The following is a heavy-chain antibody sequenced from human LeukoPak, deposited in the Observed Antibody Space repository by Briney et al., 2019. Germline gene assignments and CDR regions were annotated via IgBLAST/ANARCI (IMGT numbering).Heavy chain of an antibody. D-gene: IGHD6-19*01. CDR3: AGGSGWYKTPNYFDY. CDR1: GFTVSSNY. V-gene: IGHV3-53*01. CDR2: IYSGGST. J-gene: IGHJ4*02. Sequence: PGGSLRLFCAASGFTVSSNYMSWVRQAPGEGLGWVSVIYSGGSTYYAGSVKGRFTITRDNSKNTLYLQMNSLRAEDTAVYYCAGGSGWYKTPNYFDYWGQGTLVTVSS.